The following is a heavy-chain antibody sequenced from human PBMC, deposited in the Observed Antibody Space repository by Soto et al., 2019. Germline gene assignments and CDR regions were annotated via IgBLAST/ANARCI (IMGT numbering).Heavy chain of an antibody. CDR2: INPNSGGT. Sequence: ASVKVSCKASGYTFTNYYMHWVRQAPGQGLEWMGWINPNSGGTKYAQKFQGRVTMTMDTSISTAYMDLSRLRSDDTAVYYCARQLAYCGGDCYTEPIDYWGQGTLVTVSS. D-gene: IGHD2-21*02. CDR1: GYTFTNYY. J-gene: IGHJ4*02. V-gene: IGHV1-2*02. CDR3: ARQLAYCGGDCYTEPIDY.